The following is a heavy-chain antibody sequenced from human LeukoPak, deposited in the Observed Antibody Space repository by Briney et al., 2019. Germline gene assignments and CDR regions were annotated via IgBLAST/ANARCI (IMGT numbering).Heavy chain of an antibody. CDR3: ARVIAARRGDFEY. CDR2: IMPLFGTA. J-gene: IGHJ4*02. D-gene: IGHD6-6*01. Sequence: SVKVSCKTSGGTFNNSAISWVRQAPGQGLEWLGGIMPLFGTAGYAQKFQGRVTITKDESTRTVYLELTSLTSDDTAVYYCARVIAARRGDFEYWGQGTLVTVSS. V-gene: IGHV1-69*05. CDR1: GGTFNNSA.